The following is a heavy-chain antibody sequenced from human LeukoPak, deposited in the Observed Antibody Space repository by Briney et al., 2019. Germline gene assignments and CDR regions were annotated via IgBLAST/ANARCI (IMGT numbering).Heavy chain of an antibody. J-gene: IGHJ3*02. CDR2: ISAYNGNA. D-gene: IGHD5-18*01. Sequence: ASVKVSCKASGYTFTSYGISWVRQAPGQGLEWMGWISAYNGNANYAQKLRGRVTMTTDTSTGTAYMELRSLRSDDTAVYYCARGIGGYSYGDAFDIWGQGTIVTVSS. CDR1: GYTFTSYG. CDR3: ARGIGGYSYGDAFDI. V-gene: IGHV1-18*04.